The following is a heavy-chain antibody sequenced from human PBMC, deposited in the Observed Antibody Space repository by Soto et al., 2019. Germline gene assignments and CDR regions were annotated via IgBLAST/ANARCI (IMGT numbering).Heavy chain of an antibody. CDR2: IKQDGSEK. CDR3: AKGGVVPADEGWFDP. J-gene: IGHJ5*02. CDR1: GFTFSSYW. Sequence: HPGGSLRLSCAASGFTFSSYWMSWVRQAPGKGLEWVANIKQDGSEKYYVDSVKGRFTISRDNAKNTLYLQMNSLRAEDTAVYYCAKGGVVPADEGWFDPWGQGTLVTVSS. D-gene: IGHD2-2*01. V-gene: IGHV3-7*03.